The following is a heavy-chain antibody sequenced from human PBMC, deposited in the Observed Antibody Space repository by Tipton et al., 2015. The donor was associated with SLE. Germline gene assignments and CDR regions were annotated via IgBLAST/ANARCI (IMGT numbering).Heavy chain of an antibody. Sequence: EASGFSFSSYAMHWVRQAPGKGLEWVAVISYDGSNKYYADSVKGRFTISRDNSKNTLYLQMNSLRPEDTAVYYCARDGDIVVVTDAFDIWGQGTMVTVSS. V-gene: IGHV3-30*04. D-gene: IGHD2-21*02. CDR1: GFSFSSYA. CDR3: ARDGDIVVVTDAFDI. CDR2: ISYDGSNK. J-gene: IGHJ3*02.